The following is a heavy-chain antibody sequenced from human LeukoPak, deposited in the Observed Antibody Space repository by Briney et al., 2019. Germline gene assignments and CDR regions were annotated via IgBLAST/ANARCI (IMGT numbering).Heavy chain of an antibody. CDR3: AKDTDGYAMDV. CDR1: GYTFDDFD. CDR2: SGGTGSIT. Sequence: GGSVRLSCEASGYTFDDFDMHWVRQAPGEGLEWVALSGGTGSITKYAESVKGRFTISKDNSKNSLYLEMNSLRSDDTAVYYCAKDTDGYAMDVWGQGTTVTVSS. J-gene: IGHJ6*02. V-gene: IGHV3-43*02.